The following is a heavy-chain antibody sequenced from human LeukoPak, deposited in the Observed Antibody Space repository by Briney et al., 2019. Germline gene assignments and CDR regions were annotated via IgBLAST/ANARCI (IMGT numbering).Heavy chain of an antibody. J-gene: IGHJ4*02. D-gene: IGHD3-10*01. Sequence: SVKVSCKASGGTFSSYAISWVRQAPGQGLEWMGGIIPIFGTANYAQKFQGRVTITADESTSTAYMELSSLRSEDTAVYYCARAGRPMIGGVTPLEHFDSWGQGTLVTVSS. CDR1: GGTFSSYA. CDR2: IIPIFGTA. CDR3: ARAGRPMIGGVTPLEHFDS. V-gene: IGHV1-69*13.